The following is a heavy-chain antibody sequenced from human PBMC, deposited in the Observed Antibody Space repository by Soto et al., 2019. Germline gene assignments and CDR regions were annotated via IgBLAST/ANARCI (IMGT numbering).Heavy chain of an antibody. CDR1: GYTFTSYG. J-gene: IGHJ4*02. Sequence: ASVKVSCKASGYTFTSYGISRVRQAPGQGLEWMGWISAYNGNTNYAQKLQGRVTMTTDTSTSTAYMELRSLRSDDTAVYYCARDRGSGSYYNRGFDYWGQGTLVTVSS. CDR3: ARDRGSGSYYNRGFDY. D-gene: IGHD3-10*01. CDR2: ISAYNGNT. V-gene: IGHV1-18*01.